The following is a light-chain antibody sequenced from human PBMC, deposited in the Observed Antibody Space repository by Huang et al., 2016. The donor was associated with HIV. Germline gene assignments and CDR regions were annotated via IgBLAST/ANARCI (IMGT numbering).Light chain of an antibody. Sequence: EIVMTQSPATLSVSPGERATLSCRASQSGGSDLAWYQQKPGQTPRLLIYGASTRATGIPVRFTGNGSGTDFTLTISILQSEDFALYYCQQYKKWPPLTFGGGTKVDVK. CDR3: QQYKKWPPLT. V-gene: IGKV3-15*01. CDR1: QSGGSD. CDR2: GAS. J-gene: IGKJ4*01.